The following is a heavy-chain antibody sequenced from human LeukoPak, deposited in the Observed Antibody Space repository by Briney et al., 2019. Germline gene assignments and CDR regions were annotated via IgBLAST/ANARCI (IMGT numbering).Heavy chain of an antibody. CDR1: GGSISSGGYY. J-gene: IGHJ3*02. Sequence: SQTLSLTCTVSGGSISSGGYYWSWIRQHPGKGLEWIGYIYYSGSTYYNPSLKSRVTISVDTSKNQFSLKLSSVTAADTAVYYCARVPFGRGLAVGDAFDIWGQGTMVTVSS. V-gene: IGHV4-31*03. D-gene: IGHD3-3*02. CDR2: IYYSGST. CDR3: ARVPFGRGLAVGDAFDI.